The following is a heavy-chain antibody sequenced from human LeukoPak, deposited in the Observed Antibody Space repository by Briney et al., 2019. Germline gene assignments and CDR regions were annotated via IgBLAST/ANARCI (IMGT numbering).Heavy chain of an antibody. CDR2: ISTAGDP. CDR1: GFTFSSYD. CDR3: AQDRGRPDAFDF. Sequence: PGGSLRLSCAASGFTFSSYDMHWVRQDKGKGLEWVSAISTAGDPYYIGSVKGRFTISRENAKNSFYLQMNSLRAGDTAVYYCAQDRGRPDAFDFWGQGTMVTVSS. J-gene: IGHJ3*01. D-gene: IGHD3-22*01. V-gene: IGHV3-13*05.